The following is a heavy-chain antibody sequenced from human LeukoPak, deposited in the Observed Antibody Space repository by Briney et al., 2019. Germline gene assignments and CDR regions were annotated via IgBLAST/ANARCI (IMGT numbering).Heavy chain of an antibody. CDR3: TRDSGLTGYDLLDY. Sequence: GRSLRLSCVASAFPFSTYWITWVRQAPGKGLGWVANIKNDGSEKYYVDSVKGRFTISRDNAENSLFLQMNSLRVEDTAIYYCTRDSGLTGYDLLDYWGQGTLVTVSS. J-gene: IGHJ4*02. D-gene: IGHD5-12*01. V-gene: IGHV3-7*01. CDR1: AFPFSTYW. CDR2: IKNDGSEK.